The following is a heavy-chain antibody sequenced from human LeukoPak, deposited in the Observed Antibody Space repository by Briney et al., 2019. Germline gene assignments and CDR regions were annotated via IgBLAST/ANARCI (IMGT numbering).Heavy chain of an antibody. CDR2: ISSSSSYI. CDR1: GFTFSSYS. CDR3: ARVEVTYFDWLPQSAGDV. D-gene: IGHD3-9*01. J-gene: IGHJ6*04. Sequence: GGYLRLSCAASGFTFSSYSMKWVRQATGKGLEGVSSISSSSSYIYYADSVKGRFNISRDNAKNSLYLQMNSLRAEDTAVYYCARVEVTYFDWLPQSAGDVWGKGTTVTVSS. V-gene: IGHV3-21*01.